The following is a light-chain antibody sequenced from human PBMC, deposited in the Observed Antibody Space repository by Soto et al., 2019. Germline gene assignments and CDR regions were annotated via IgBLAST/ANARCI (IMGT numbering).Light chain of an antibody. J-gene: IGKJ2*01. Sequence: DIQMTQSPSSLSASVGDRVTITCQASQDISNYLNWYQQKPGKAPKLLIYDASNLETGVPSRFSGSGSGTDFTFTISTLQPEDFATYYCLQDYTYPYTFGQGTRLQI. V-gene: IGKV1-33*01. CDR3: LQDYTYPYT. CDR2: DAS. CDR1: QDISNY.